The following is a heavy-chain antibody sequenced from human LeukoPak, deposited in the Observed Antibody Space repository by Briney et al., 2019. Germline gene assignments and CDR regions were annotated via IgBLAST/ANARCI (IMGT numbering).Heavy chain of an antibody. CDR3: AKRDIVATMGSGMDV. Sequence: TGGSLRLSCAASVFTFSRYAMSWVSQAPGKGGGWVSAISGSGVSTYYADSVKGRFTISRDNSKNTVYLQMNSLRAEDTAVYYCAKRDIVATMGSGMDVWGQGTTVTVSS. D-gene: IGHD5-12*01. J-gene: IGHJ6*02. CDR2: ISGSGVST. V-gene: IGHV3-23*01. CDR1: VFTFSRYA.